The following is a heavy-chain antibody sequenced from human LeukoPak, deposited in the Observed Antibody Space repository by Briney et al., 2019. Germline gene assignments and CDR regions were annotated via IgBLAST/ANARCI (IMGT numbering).Heavy chain of an antibody. V-gene: IGHV4-59*12. D-gene: IGHD3-10*01. J-gene: IGHJ6*02. CDR3: AREGDTMVRGRTYYYYGMDV. CDR2: IYDSRST. CDR1: GGSISSYY. Sequence: SETLSLTCTVSGGSISSYYWSWIRQPPGKGLEWIGYIYDSRSTNYNPSLKSRVTISVDTSKNQFSLKLSSVTAADTAVYYCAREGDTMVRGRTYYYYGMDVWGQGTTVTVSS.